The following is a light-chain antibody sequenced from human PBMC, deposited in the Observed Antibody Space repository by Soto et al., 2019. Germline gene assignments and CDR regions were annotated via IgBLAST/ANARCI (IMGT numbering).Light chain of an antibody. CDR2: GTN. J-gene: IGLJ1*01. CDR3: VLYMGGGTYV. Sequence: QTVVTQEPSFSVSPGGTVTLTCGLSSGSVSTGHFPSWYQQTPGQAPRTLIYGTNSRSSGVPDRFSGSILGTKAALTITGAQADDESEYYCVLYMGGGTYVFGAGTKLTVL. V-gene: IGLV8-61*01. CDR1: SGSVSTGHF.